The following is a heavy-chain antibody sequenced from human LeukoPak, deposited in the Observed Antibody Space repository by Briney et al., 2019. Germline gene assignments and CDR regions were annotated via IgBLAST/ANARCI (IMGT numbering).Heavy chain of an antibody. Sequence: GGSLRLSCAASGFTFSTFAMIWVRQPPGKGLEWVSSIFPSGGEIHYADSVRGRFTISRDNSKSTLSLQMNSLRAEDTAVYYCARTTKEFDILTGYYFDYWGQGTLVTVSS. D-gene: IGHD3-9*01. J-gene: IGHJ4*02. CDR1: GFTFSTFA. CDR2: IFPSGGEI. V-gene: IGHV3-23*01. CDR3: ARTTKEFDILTGYYFDY.